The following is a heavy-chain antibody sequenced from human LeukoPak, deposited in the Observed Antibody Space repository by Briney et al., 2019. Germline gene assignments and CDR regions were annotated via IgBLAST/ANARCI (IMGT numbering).Heavy chain of an antibody. Sequence: RGSLRLSCAASGFTVDDYAMHWVRQAPGKGLEWVSVIYSGGSTYYADSVKGRFTISRDNSKNTLYLQMNSLRAEDTAVYYCATPGYSSGWYDLAFDYWGQGTLVTVSS. V-gene: IGHV3-53*01. D-gene: IGHD6-19*01. CDR1: GFTVDDYA. J-gene: IGHJ4*02. CDR3: ATPGYSSGWYDLAFDY. CDR2: IYSGGST.